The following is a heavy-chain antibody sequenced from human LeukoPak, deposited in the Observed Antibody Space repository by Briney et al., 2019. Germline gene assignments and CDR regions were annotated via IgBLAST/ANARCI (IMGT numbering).Heavy chain of an antibody. J-gene: IGHJ4*02. Sequence: SETLSLTCTVSGGSISSYYWSWIRQPAGKGLEWIGRIYTSGSTNYNPSLKSRVTMSVDTSKNQFSLKLSSVTAADTAVYYCARGPSGVGSDYGDYYFDYWGQGTLVTVSS. CDR2: IYTSGST. CDR1: GGSISSYY. D-gene: IGHD4-17*01. V-gene: IGHV4-4*07. CDR3: ARGPSGVGSDYGDYYFDY.